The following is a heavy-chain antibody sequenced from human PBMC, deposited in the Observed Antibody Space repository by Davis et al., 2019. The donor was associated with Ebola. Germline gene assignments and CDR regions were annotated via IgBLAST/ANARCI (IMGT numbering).Heavy chain of an antibody. CDR3: ARDKPYYDFWRADGYFDY. Sequence: AASVKVSCKASGYTFTSYAIHWVRQAPGQRLEWMGWINPGNGNTKFSQRFQGRVTMTRDTSTSTVYMELSSLRSEDTAVYYCARDKPYYDFWRADGYFDYWGQGTLVTVSS. V-gene: IGHV1-3*01. D-gene: IGHD3-3*01. CDR2: INPGNGNT. J-gene: IGHJ4*02. CDR1: GYTFTSYA.